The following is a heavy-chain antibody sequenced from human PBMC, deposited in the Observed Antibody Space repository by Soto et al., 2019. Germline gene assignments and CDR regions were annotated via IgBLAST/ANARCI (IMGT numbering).Heavy chain of an antibody. CDR2: INAYNGNT. CDR3: ARVLPPFDP. J-gene: IGHJ5*02. V-gene: IGHV1-18*01. Sequence: QVQLVQSGAEVKKPGASVKVSCKASGYTFTSYGISWVRQAPGQGLERMGWINAYNGNTNYAQKLQGRVTMTTDTSTSSAAMELRSLRYDDTAVYDCARVLPPFDPWGQGTLVTVSS. CDR1: GYTFTSYG.